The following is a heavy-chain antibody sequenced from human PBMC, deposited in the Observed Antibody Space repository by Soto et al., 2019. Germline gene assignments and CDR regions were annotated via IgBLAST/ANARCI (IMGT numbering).Heavy chain of an antibody. D-gene: IGHD3-22*01. CDR2: IYYSGST. J-gene: IGHJ4*02. Sequence: PSETLSLTCTVSGGSISSGGYYWSWIRQHPGKGLEWIGHIYYSGSTYYNPSLKSRVTISVDTSKNQFSLKLSSVTAADTAVYYCATTRAGYYDSSGWIDYWGQGTLVTVSS. CDR1: GGSISSGGYY. CDR3: ATTRAGYYDSSGWIDY. V-gene: IGHV4-31*03.